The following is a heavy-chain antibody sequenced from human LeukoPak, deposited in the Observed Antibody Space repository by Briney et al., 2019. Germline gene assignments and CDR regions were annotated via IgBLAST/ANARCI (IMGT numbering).Heavy chain of an antibody. CDR3: ARALQVAAAGADY. J-gene: IGHJ4*02. CDR1: GFTFSSYA. CDR2: ISYDGSNK. V-gene: IGHV3-30-3*01. Sequence: RPGGSLRLSCAASGFTFSSYAMHWVRQAPGKGLEWVAVISYDGSNKYYADSVKGRFTISRDNSKNTLYLQMNSLRAEDTAVYYCARALQVAAAGADYWGQGTLVTVSS. D-gene: IGHD6-13*01.